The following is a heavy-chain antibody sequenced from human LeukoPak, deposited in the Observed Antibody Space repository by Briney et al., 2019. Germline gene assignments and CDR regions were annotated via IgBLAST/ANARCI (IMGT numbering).Heavy chain of an antibody. V-gene: IGHV4-61*01. J-gene: IGHJ1*01. D-gene: IGHD1-26*01. CDR2: MYHSGST. CDR1: GGSVRSGSYF. Sequence: SETLSLTCTVSGGSVRSGSYFWSWIRQPPGKGLEWIGHMYHSGSTNFNPSLKSRVTISVDTSKNQCSLKVTSVTAADTAVYYCARDIVGATYFQEWGQGTLVTVAS. CDR3: ARDIVGATYFQE.